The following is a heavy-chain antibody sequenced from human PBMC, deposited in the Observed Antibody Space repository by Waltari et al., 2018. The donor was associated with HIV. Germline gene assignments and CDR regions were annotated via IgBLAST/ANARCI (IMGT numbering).Heavy chain of an antibody. CDR3: ARDPAYYYDSSDKGLDY. CDR2: SNSDGSST. CDR1: EFAFSIYR. D-gene: IGHD3-22*01. J-gene: IGHJ4*02. Sequence: EVQLVESGGGLVQPGGSLRHSCAASEFAFSIYRTHVVLQDPDTGLVWVSRSNSDGSSTSYADTVKDRYTITRDNAKNTLYLQMNSLRTEDTAVYYCARDPAYYYDSSDKGLDYWGQGTLVTVSS. V-gene: IGHV3-74*01.